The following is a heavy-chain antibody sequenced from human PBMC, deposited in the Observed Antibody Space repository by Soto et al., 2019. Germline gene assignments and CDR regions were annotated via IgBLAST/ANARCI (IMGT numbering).Heavy chain of an antibody. CDR1: GYTFTSYA. CDR2: INAGNGNT. V-gene: IGHV1-3*01. Sequence: QVQLVQSGAEVKKPGASVKVSCKASGYTFTSYAMHWVRQAPGQRLEWMGWINAGNGNTKYSQKFQGRVTITRDTSASTAYMELSSLRSEDTVVYYCARDHYDSSGYYPGSFDYWGQGTLVTVSS. D-gene: IGHD3-22*01. CDR3: ARDHYDSSGYYPGSFDY. J-gene: IGHJ4*02.